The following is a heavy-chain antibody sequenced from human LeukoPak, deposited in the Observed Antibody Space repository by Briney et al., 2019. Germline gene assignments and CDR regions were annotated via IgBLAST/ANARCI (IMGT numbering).Heavy chain of an antibody. V-gene: IGHV1-69*04. CDR3: ASILEYSSSIWFDP. CDR2: IIPILGIA. D-gene: IGHD6-6*01. J-gene: IGHJ5*02. CDR1: GGTFSSYA. Sequence: SVKVSCKASGGTFSSYAISWVRQAPGQGLEWMGRIIPILGIANYAQKFQGRVTITADKSTSTAYMELSSLRSEDTAVYYCASILEYSSSIWFDPWGQGTLVTVSS.